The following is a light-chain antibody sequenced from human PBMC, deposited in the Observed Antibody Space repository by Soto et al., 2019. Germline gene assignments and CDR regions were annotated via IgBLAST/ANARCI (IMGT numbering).Light chain of an antibody. CDR3: CSYAGSSTYV. CDR1: SSVVGSYNL. J-gene: IGLJ1*01. V-gene: IGLV2-23*01. Sequence: QATVTPPASVCGSPGQTISTSCPVTSSVVGSYNLVSWYQQHPGKAPKLMIYEGSKRPSGVSNRFSGSKSGNTASLTISGLQAEDEADYYCCSYAGSSTYVFGTGTKVTVL. CDR2: EGS.